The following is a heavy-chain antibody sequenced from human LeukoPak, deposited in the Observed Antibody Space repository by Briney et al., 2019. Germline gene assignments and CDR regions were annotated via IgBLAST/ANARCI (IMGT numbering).Heavy chain of an antibody. CDR2: IYYSGST. CDR1: GDSLSSYF. CDR3: ARDLWSSSWFSNWFDP. V-gene: IGHV4-59*01. Sequence: SETLSLTCTVPGDSLSSYFWSWGRQRPGKGLERSGYIYYSGSTHYNPSLKSRVTISVDTSKNQISLKLSSVTAADTAVYYCARDLWSSSWFSNWFDPWGQGTLVTVSS. D-gene: IGHD6-13*01. J-gene: IGHJ5*02.